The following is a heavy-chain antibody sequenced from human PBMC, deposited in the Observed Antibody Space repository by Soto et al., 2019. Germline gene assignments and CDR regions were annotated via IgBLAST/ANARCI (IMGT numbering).Heavy chain of an antibody. Sequence: PGGSLRLSCAASGFTFSSYAMSWVRQAPGKGLEWVSAISGSGVSTYYADSVKGRFTISRDNSKNTLYLQMNSLRAEDTAVYYCAKSPGIYYYDSSGYYHYDYWGQGTLVTVS. CDR3: AKSPGIYYYDSSGYYHYDY. J-gene: IGHJ4*02. D-gene: IGHD3-22*01. CDR1: GFTFSSYA. V-gene: IGHV3-23*01. CDR2: ISGSGVST.